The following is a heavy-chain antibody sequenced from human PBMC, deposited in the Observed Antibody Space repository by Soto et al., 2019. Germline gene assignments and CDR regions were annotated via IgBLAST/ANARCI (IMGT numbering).Heavy chain of an antibody. V-gene: IGHV4-31*03. D-gene: IGHD1-1*01. J-gene: IGHJ4*02. CDR2: IYYSGST. Sequence: TLSLTCTVSGGSISSGGYYWAWIRQHPGKGLEWIGYIYYSGSTYCNPSLKSRVTMSVDTSKSQFSLNLGSVTAADTAVYYCARVYWNPHYFDYWGQGTLVTVSS. CDR3: ARVYWNPHYFDY. CDR1: GGSISSGGYY.